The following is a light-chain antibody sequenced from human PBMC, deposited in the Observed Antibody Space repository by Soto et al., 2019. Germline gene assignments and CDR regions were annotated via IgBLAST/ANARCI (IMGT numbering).Light chain of an antibody. CDR2: EVS. CDR3: CSYTDSRTHI. Sequence: QSALTQPASVSGSPGQSITISCTGTSSDVGGYNYVSWYQQHPGKAPKLIIFEVSCRPSGISNRFSASKSGDTASLTISGLQADDEADYYCCSYTDSRTHIFGSGTKVTVL. CDR1: SSDVGGYNY. J-gene: IGLJ1*01. V-gene: IGLV2-14*01.